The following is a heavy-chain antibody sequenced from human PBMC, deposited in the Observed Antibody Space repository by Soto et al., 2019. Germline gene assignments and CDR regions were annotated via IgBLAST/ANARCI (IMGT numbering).Heavy chain of an antibody. CDR3: ARGGVYDFWSGLFD. CDR1: GASISRGDYY. CDR2: TYNNGRP. Sequence: SETLSLTCTVPGASISRGDYYWNWIRQSPGKGLEWIGNTYNNGRPNYNPSLKSRVTISGDSSKNQFSLKLRSLSAADTAVYYCARGGVYDFWSGLFDWGQGTLVTVSS. J-gene: IGHJ4*02. V-gene: IGHV4-30-4*01. D-gene: IGHD3-3*01.